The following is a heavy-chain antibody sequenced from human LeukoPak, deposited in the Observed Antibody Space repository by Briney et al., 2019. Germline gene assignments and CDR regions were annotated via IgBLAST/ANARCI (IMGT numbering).Heavy chain of an antibody. CDR2: ISSSSTTI. J-gene: IGHJ4*02. V-gene: IGHV3-48*01. D-gene: IGHD1-26*01. Sequence: GGSLRLSCAASGFTSSRYTMNWVRQAPGKGLEWISDISSSSTTIHYADSVKGRFTISRDNAKNSLYLQMNNLRAEDTAVYYCARDPREWGLPYFDCWGQGTLVTVSS. CDR1: GFTSSRYT. CDR3: ARDPREWGLPYFDC.